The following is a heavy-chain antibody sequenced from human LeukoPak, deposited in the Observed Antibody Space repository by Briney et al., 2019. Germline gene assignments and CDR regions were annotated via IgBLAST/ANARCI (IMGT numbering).Heavy chain of an antibody. CDR3: ARQDGDYVMGFDY. J-gene: IGHJ4*02. V-gene: IGHV4-59*08. CDR2: IYHSGTT. Sequence: KPSETLSLTCAVSGASVSSHYWSWIRQSPGKGLEWIGHIYHSGTTKYNPSFKSRVTTSVDTPKSQFSLKLSSVTAADTAVYYCARQDGDYVMGFDYWGQGTLVTVSS. CDR1: GASVSSHY. D-gene: IGHD4-17*01.